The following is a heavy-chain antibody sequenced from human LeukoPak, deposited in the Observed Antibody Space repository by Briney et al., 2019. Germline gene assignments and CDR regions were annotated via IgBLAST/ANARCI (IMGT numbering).Heavy chain of an antibody. V-gene: IGHV5-51*01. CDR3: AREGGGSGWPFDY. J-gene: IGHJ4*02. D-gene: IGHD6-19*01. Sequence: GESLKISCMATGYTFTDYWIGWVRQMPGKGLEWMGIIYPGDSDTRYSPSFQGQVTISADKSITTAYLHWSSLEASDTAMYYCAREGGGSGWPFDYWGQGTLVTVSS. CDR1: GYTFTDYW. CDR2: IYPGDSDT.